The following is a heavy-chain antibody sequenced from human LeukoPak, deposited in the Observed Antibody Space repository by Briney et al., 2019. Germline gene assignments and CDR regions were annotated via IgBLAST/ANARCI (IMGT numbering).Heavy chain of an antibody. CDR1: GGSISSGDYY. Sequence: PSETLSLTCTVSGGSISSGDYYWSWIRQPPGKGLEWIGYIYYSGSTNYNPSLKSRVTISVDTSKNQFSLKLSSVTAADTAVYYCARGSDRGLLWFGELSPDAFDIWGQGTMVTVSS. CDR3: ARGSDRGLLWFGELSPDAFDI. CDR2: IYYSGST. J-gene: IGHJ3*02. D-gene: IGHD3-10*01. V-gene: IGHV4-61*08.